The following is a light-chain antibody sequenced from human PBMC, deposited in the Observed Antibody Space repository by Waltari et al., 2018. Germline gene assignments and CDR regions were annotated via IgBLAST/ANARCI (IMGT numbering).Light chain of an antibody. CDR1: QSVDKY. CDR3: QKYNSLPAT. CDR2: HTS. V-gene: IGKV3-20*01. Sequence: EIVLTQSPGTLSLSPGERATLSCRASQSVDKYLAWYQQKPGQAPRLLIYHTSPRATGIPDRFSGSGFGTDFSLTISRLEPEDFAVYYCQKYNSLPATFGQGTKVEVK. J-gene: IGKJ1*01.